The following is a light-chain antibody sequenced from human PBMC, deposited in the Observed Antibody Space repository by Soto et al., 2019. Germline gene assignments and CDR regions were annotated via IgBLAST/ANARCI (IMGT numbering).Light chain of an antibody. CDR3: QQYGSSRWT. CDR1: QSVNSN. Sequence: EIVMTQSPATLSVSPGERATLSCRASQSVNSNLAWYQQKVGQAPRLLIYDASSRATGIPDRFSGSGSGTDFTLTISRLEPEDFAVYYCQQYGSSRWTFGQGTKVDI. J-gene: IGKJ1*01. V-gene: IGKV3-20*01. CDR2: DAS.